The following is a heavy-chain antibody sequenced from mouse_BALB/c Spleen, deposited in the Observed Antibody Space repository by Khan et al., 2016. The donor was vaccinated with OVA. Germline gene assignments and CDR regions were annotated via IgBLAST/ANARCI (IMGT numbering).Heavy chain of an antibody. Sequence: EVELVESGGGLVKPGGSLKLSCAASGFTLSSYAMSWVRQTQEKRLEWVASISSGGTTYYPDSVKGRFTISRDNARNMLYLQMSCLRSADTSMYYCARARSYYYGSSYDYAMDNWGQETSGTVSA. CDR3: ARARSYYYGSSYDYAMDN. CDR2: ISSGGTT. CDR1: GFTLSSYA. D-gene: IGHD1-1*01. V-gene: IGHV5-6-5*01. J-gene: IGHJ4*01.